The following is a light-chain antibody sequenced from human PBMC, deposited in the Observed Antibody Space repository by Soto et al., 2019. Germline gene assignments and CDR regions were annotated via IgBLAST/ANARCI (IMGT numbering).Light chain of an antibody. CDR2: EGS. Sequence: QSVLTQPASVSGSPGQSITISCTGTSSDVGSYNLVSWYQQHPGKAPKLIIYEGSKRPSGVSNRFSGSKSGNTASLTISGLQAEDEADYYCCSYASSSTYYVFGTGTKLTVL. CDR1: SSDVGSYNL. CDR3: CSYASSSTYYV. V-gene: IGLV2-23*01. J-gene: IGLJ1*01.